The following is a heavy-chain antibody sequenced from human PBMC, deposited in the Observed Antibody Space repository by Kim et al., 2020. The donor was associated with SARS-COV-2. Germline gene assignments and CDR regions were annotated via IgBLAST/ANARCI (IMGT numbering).Heavy chain of an antibody. Sequence: GGSLRLSCAASGFTFYNYAMGWVRQAPGKGLEWVAVISGSDGTTYYADSVKGRFTISRDNSKNTLYLQMNSLRAEDTAVYYCAKARCLNWYFDLWGRGTLVTVSS. CDR3: AKARCLNWYFDL. J-gene: IGHJ2*01. CDR1: GFTFYNYA. V-gene: IGHV3-23*01. CDR2: ISGSDGTT.